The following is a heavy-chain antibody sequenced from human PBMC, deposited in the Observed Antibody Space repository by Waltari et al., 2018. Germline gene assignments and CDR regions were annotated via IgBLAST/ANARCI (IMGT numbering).Heavy chain of an antibody. Sequence: EVQFLESGGGLVPPGGSLRLCCPAAAFPFSNSGMSWVRQAPGKGLEWVSSLTGGDPLTFSAHSVKGRLPISRDNSKKTLYLQMESLRAEDTAIYYCAKQGVGWLADFELWGQGTLVTVSS. V-gene: IGHV3-23*01. CDR1: AFPFSNSG. D-gene: IGHD6-19*01. CDR2: LTGGDPLT. CDR3: AKQGVGWLADFEL. J-gene: IGHJ4*02.